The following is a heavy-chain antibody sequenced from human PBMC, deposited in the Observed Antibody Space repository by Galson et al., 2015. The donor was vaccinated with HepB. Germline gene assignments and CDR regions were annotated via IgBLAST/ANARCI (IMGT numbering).Heavy chain of an antibody. Sequence: LSLTCTVSGGSISSSSYYWGWIRQPPGKGLEWIVSIYYSGSTYYNPSLKSRVTISVDTSKNQFSLKLSSVTAADTAVYYCARYSSSWYVDWGQGTLVTVSS. V-gene: IGHV4-39*01. CDR2: IYYSGST. J-gene: IGHJ4*02. CDR1: GGSISSSSYY. D-gene: IGHD6-13*01. CDR3: ARYSSSWYVD.